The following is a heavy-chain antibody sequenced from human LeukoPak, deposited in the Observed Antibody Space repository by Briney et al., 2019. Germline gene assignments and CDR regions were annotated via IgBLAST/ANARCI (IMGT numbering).Heavy chain of an antibody. D-gene: IGHD2-8*02. V-gene: IGHV4-39*01. CDR3: ATPGGVLPIAY. CDR1: GGSISSSSYY. CDR2: IYYSGST. J-gene: IGHJ4*02. Sequence: PSETLSLTCTVSGGSISSSSYYWGWIRQPPGRGLEWIGSIYYSGSTYYNPSLKSRVTISVDTSKDQFSLKLSSVTAADTAVYYCATPGGVLPIAYWGQGTLVTVSS.